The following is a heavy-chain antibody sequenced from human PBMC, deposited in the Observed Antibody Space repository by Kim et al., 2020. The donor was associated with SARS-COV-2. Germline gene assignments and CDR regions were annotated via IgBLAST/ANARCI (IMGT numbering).Heavy chain of an antibody. CDR2: IIPIFGTA. Sequence: SVKVSCKASGGTFSSYAISWVRQAPGQGLEWMGGIIPIFGTANYAQKFQGRVTITADESTSTAYMELSSLRSEDTAVYYCASSVQGSGYYYYYGMDVWGQGTTVTVSS. J-gene: IGHJ6*02. CDR1: GGTFSSYA. CDR3: ASSVQGSGYYYYYGMDV. D-gene: IGHD3-3*01. V-gene: IGHV1-69*13.